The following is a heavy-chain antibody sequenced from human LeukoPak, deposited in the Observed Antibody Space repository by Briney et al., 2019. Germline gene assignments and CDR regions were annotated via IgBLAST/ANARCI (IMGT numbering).Heavy chain of an antibody. CDR2: IYYSGST. V-gene: IGHV4-31*03. Sequence: NSSQTLSLTCTVSGVSISSGGYYWRWIRQHPGKGLEWIGYIYYSGSTYYNPSLKSRFTISVDTSKNQFSLKLSSVTAADTAVYYCARDSLLWFGEDVWGKGTTVTVSS. CDR3: ARDSLLWFGEDV. J-gene: IGHJ6*04. D-gene: IGHD3-10*01. CDR1: GVSISSGGYY.